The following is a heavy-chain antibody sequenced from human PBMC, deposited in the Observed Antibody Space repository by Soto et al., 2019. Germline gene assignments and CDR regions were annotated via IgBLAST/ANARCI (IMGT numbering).Heavy chain of an antibody. CDR1: GGTFSSYA. V-gene: IGHV1-69*13. Sequence: ASVKVSCKASGGTFSSYAISWVRQAPRQGLEWMGGIIPIFGTANYAQKFQGRVTITADESTSTAYMELSSLRSEDTAVYYCARDHAYSAYWALDYWGQGALVTVSS. J-gene: IGHJ4*02. CDR2: IIPIFGTA. CDR3: ARDHAYSAYWALDY. D-gene: IGHD3-16*01.